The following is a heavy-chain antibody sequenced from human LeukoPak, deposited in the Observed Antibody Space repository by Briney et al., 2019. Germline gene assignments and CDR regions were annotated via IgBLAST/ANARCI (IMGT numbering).Heavy chain of an antibody. D-gene: IGHD3-3*01. V-gene: IGHV3-21*01. J-gene: IGHJ6*02. CDR3: ARAVWSGYSSPHYYYYGMDV. CDR1: GFTFSSYS. Sequence: GGSLRLSCAASGFTFSSYSMNWVRQAPGKGLEWVSSISSSSYIYYADSVKGRFTISRDNAKNSLYLQMNSLRAEDTAVYYCARAVWSGYSSPHYYYYGMDVWGQGTTVTVSS. CDR2: ISSSSYI.